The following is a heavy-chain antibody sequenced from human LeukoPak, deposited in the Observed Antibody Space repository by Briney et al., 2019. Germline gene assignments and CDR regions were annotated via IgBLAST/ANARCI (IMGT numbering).Heavy chain of an antibody. CDR1: GYTFTSYG. J-gene: IGHJ6*03. V-gene: IGHV1-69*04. D-gene: IGHD3-3*01. Sequence: GASVKVSCKASGYTFTSYGISWVRQAPGQGLEWMGRIIPILGIANYAQKFQGRVTITADKSTSTAYMELSSLRSEDTAVYYCARAALRFLEWSQWGDYYYMDVWGKGTTVTVSS. CDR2: IIPILGIA. CDR3: ARAALRFLEWSQWGDYYYMDV.